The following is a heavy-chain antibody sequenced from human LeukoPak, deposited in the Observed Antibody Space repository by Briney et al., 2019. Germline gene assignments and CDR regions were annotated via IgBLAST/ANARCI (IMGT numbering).Heavy chain of an antibody. CDR1: GFTFSDSA. CDR3: AKDREVTMVFNFDY. J-gene: IGHJ4*02. D-gene: IGHD4/OR15-4a*01. CDR2: ISGSGGTT. V-gene: IGHV3-23*01. Sequence: GESLRLSCAVSGFTFSDSAMNWVRQIPGKGLEWVSGISGSGGTTNYADSVKGRFTISRDNFKNTLYLEMNGLRAEDTAVYYCAKDREVTMVFNFDYWGQGSLVTVSS.